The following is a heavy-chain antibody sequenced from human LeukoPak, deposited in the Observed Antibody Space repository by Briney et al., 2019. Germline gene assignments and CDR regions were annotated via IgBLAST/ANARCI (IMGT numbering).Heavy chain of an antibody. V-gene: IGHV3-30*04. Sequence: GGSLRLSCAASGFTFSSYAMHWVRQAPGKGLEWVAVISYDGSNKDYADSVKGRFTISRDNSKNMVYLQMNSLRTEDTAVYYCAKAAVADRYYYYGIDVWGQGTTVTVSS. CDR2: ISYDGSNK. CDR3: AKAAVADRYYYYGIDV. J-gene: IGHJ6*02. D-gene: IGHD6-19*01. CDR1: GFTFSSYA.